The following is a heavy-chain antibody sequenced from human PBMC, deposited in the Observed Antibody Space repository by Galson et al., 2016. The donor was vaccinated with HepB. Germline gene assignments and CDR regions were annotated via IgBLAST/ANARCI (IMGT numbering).Heavy chain of an antibody. Sequence: SLRLSCAASGFTFSSYWMSWVRQAPGKGLEWVANIKQDGSEKYYVDSVKGRFTISRDNAKNSLYLQMNSLRAEDTAVYYWARDLLNLAAPDYWGQGTLVTVSS. D-gene: IGHD6-13*01. CDR2: IKQDGSEK. J-gene: IGHJ4*02. CDR3: ARDLLNLAAPDY. CDR1: GFTFSSYW. V-gene: IGHV3-7*03.